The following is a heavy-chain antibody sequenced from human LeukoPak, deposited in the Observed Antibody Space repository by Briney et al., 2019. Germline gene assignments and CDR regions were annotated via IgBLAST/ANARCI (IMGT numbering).Heavy chain of an antibody. J-gene: IGHJ5*02. D-gene: IGHD3-10*01. CDR1: GYSIRSGFY. CDR3: ARDPLFDWFDP. V-gene: IGHV4-38-2*02. Sequence: SETLSLTCTVSGYSIRSGFYWGWVRQPPGKGLEWIGSIYHSGSTYYNPSLKSRVTISVDTSKNQFSLKLSSVTAADTAVYYCARDPLFDWFDPWGQGTLVTVSS. CDR2: IYHSGST.